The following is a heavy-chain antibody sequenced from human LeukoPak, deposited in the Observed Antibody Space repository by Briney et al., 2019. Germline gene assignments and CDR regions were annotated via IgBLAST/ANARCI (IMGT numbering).Heavy chain of an antibody. V-gene: IGHV3-33*01. CDR2: IWYDGSNK. J-gene: IGHJ4*02. CDR1: GFTFATYG. Sequence: GGSLRLSCAASGFTFATYGFHWVRQAPGKGLEWVAVIWYDGSNKYYEDSVKDLFTISRDNSKNTIYLQMNSLRAEDTAVYYCARDAAYYFDHWGQGTLVSVSS. D-gene: IGHD6-25*01. CDR3: ARDAAYYFDH.